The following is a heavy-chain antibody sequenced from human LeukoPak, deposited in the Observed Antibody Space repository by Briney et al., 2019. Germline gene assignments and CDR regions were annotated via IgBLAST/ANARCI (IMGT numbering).Heavy chain of an antibody. CDR2: IYYSGST. CDR1: GGSISSYY. J-gene: IGHJ4*02. V-gene: IGHV4-59*01. Sequence: SETLSLTCTVSGGSISSYYWSWIRQPPGKGLEWIGYIYYSGSTNYNPSLKSRVTISVDTSKNQFSLKLSSVTAADTAVYYCARSRDGYNFFDHWGQGTLVAVSS. CDR3: ARSRDGYNFFDH. D-gene: IGHD5-24*01.